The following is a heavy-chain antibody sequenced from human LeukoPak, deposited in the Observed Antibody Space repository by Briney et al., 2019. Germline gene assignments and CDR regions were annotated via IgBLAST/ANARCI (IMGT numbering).Heavy chain of an antibody. D-gene: IGHD5-24*01. Sequence: SETLSLTCTVSGGSISSGDYYWSWIRQPPGKGLEWIGYIYYSGSTYYNPSLKSRVTISVDTSKNQFSLKLNSVTAADTAVYYCARVGWLQLGGGFDYWGQGTLVTVSS. CDR2: IYYSGST. CDR3: ARVGWLQLGGGFDY. CDR1: GGSISSGDYY. V-gene: IGHV4-30-4*01. J-gene: IGHJ4*02.